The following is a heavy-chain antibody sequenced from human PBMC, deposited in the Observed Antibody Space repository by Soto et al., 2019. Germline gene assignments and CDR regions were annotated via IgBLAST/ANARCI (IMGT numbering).Heavy chain of an antibody. D-gene: IGHD6-19*01. Sequence: QVQLVQSGAEVKKPGASVKISCKASGYTFTSYGISWVRQAPGQGLEWMGWISAYNGNTNYAQKLQGRVTMTTDTSTSTAYMELRSLRSDDTAVYYCARDFPKNIAVAGFDYWGQGTLVTVSS. CDR3: ARDFPKNIAVAGFDY. CDR1: GYTFTSYG. CDR2: ISAYNGNT. V-gene: IGHV1-18*01. J-gene: IGHJ4*02.